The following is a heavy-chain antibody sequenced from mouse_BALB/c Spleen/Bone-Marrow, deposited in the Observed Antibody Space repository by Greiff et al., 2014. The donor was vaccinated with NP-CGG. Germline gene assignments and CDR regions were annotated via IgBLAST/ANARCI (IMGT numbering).Heavy chain of an antibody. CDR3: ATYYYGSSWGFVY. V-gene: IGHV14-3*02. Sequence: EVQLQESGAELVKPGASVKLSCTASGFNIKDTYMHWVKQRPEQGLGWIGRIDPANGNTKCDPKFQGKATITADTSSNTAYLQLSSLASEDTAVYYCATYYYGSSWGFVYWGQGTLVTVSA. D-gene: IGHD1-1*01. J-gene: IGHJ3*01. CDR1: GFNIKDTY. CDR2: IDPANGNT.